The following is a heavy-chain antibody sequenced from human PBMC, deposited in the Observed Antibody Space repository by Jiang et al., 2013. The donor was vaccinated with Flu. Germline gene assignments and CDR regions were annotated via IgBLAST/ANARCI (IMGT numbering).Heavy chain of an antibody. V-gene: IGHV1-46*01. Sequence: YFMHWVRQAPGQGLEWMGIINPSGGSTSYAQKFQGRVTMTRDTSTSTVYMELSSLRSEDTAVYYCSRNGMDVWGQGTTVTVSS. CDR3: SRNGMDV. CDR2: INPSGGST. J-gene: IGHJ6*02. CDR1: YF.